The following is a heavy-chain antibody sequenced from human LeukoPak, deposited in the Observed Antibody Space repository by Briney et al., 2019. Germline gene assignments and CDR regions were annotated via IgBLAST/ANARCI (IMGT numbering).Heavy chain of an antibody. V-gene: IGHV1-69*13. Sequence: SVKVSCKASGGTFSSNTISWVRQAPGQGLECMGGIIPIFGTANYAQKFQGRVTITADESMSTAYMELSSLRYEDTAVYYCARVWCSGGSCYSSRGAFDIWGQGTMVTVSS. J-gene: IGHJ3*02. CDR3: ARVWCSGGSCYSSRGAFDI. CDR1: GGTFSSNT. D-gene: IGHD2-15*01. CDR2: IIPIFGTA.